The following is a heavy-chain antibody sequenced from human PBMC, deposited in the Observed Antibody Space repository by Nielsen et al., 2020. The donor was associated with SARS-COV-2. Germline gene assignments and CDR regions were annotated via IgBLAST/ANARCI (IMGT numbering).Heavy chain of an antibody. CDR2: ISAYNGNT. CDR3: ARDRVFGVVITGYYYYGMDV. CDR1: GYTFTSYG. Sequence: ASVKVSCKASGYTFTSYGISWVRQAPGQGLKWMGWISAYNGNTNYAQKLQGRVTMTTDTSTSTAYMELRSLRSDDTAVYYCARDRVFGVVITGYYYYGMDVWGQGTTVTVSS. D-gene: IGHD3-3*01. V-gene: IGHV1-18*01. J-gene: IGHJ6*02.